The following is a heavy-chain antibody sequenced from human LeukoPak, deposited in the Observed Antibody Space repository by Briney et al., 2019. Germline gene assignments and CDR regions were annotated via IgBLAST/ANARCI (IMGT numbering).Heavy chain of an antibody. Sequence: SETLSLTCAVYGGSFSGYYWSWIRQPPGKGLEWIGEINHSGSTNYNPSLKSRVTISVDTSKNQFSLKLSSVTAADTAVYYCARGDTEDIVVVVAATPNWFDPWGQGTLVTVSS. CDR1: GGSFSGYY. CDR3: ARGDTEDIVVVVAATPNWFDP. J-gene: IGHJ5*02. D-gene: IGHD2-15*01. CDR2: INHSGST. V-gene: IGHV4-34*01.